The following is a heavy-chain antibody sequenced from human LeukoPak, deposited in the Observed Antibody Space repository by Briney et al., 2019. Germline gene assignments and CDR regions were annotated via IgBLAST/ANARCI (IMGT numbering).Heavy chain of an antibody. D-gene: IGHD4-17*01. Sequence: SETLSLTCTVSGGSISSYYWSWIRQPPGKGLEWIGYIYYSGSTNYNPSLKSRVTISVDTSKNQFSLKLSSVTAADTAVYYCARGGLTVTREDYWGQGTLVTVSS. V-gene: IGHV4-59*12. CDR3: ARGGLTVTREDY. CDR2: IYYSGST. CDR1: GGSISSYY. J-gene: IGHJ4*02.